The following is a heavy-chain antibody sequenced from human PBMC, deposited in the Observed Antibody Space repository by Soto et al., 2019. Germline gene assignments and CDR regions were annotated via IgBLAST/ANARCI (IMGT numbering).Heavy chain of an antibody. CDR1: GGSISSGGYY. V-gene: IGHV4-31*03. CDR3: ARAIAAAYLEKPFDY. CDR2: IYYSGST. J-gene: IGHJ4*01. Sequence: QVQLQESGPGLVKPSQTLSLTCTVSGGSISSGGYYWSWIRQHPGKGLEWIGYIYYSGSTYYNPSLKSRVTISVDTSKNQFSLMLSSVTVADTAVYYCARAIAAAYLEKPFDYWVHGTLVTVSS. D-gene: IGHD6-13*01.